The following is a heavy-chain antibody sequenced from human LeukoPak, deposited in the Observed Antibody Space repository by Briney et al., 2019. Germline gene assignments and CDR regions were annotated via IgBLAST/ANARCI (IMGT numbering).Heavy chain of an antibody. CDR2: ISGSGGNT. D-gene: IGHD5-12*01. CDR3: AKSLSRATPGAFDI. V-gene: IGHV3-23*01. CDR1: GFTFGTYG. Sequence: GGSLRLSCAASGFTFGTYGMRWVRQAPGKGLEWVSYISGSGGNTYYADSVKGRFTISRDNSKNTLYLQMNSLRAEDTAVYYCAKSLSRATPGAFDIWGQGTMVTVSS. J-gene: IGHJ3*02.